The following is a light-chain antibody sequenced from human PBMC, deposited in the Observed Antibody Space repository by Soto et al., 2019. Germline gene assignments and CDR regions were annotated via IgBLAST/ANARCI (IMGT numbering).Light chain of an antibody. J-gene: IGKJ1*01. CDR3: QHYNSYSEA. Sequence: DIHMTQSPSSLPSSLGDRVTITFLASQGIRNDLGWYQQKPGKAPKLLIYKASTLKSGVPSRFSGSGSGTEFTLTISSLQPDDFATYYCQHYNSYSEAFGQGTKVDIK. V-gene: IGKV1-5*03. CDR2: KAS. CDR1: QGIRND.